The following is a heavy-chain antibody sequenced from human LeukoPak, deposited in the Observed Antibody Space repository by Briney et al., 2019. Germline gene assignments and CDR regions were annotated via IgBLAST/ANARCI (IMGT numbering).Heavy chain of an antibody. Sequence: PGGSLRLSCAASVITFSSYGMSWVRQAPGKGLEWVSSISSTGGTTYYADSVKGRFTIPRDNSKNTLYLKMNSLRAEDTAIYYCAKNGDRGAYCTGGTCYPYFYDCMDVWGKGTTVTI. CDR2: ISSTGGTT. J-gene: IGHJ6*03. CDR1: VITFSSYG. D-gene: IGHD2-15*01. V-gene: IGHV3-23*01. CDR3: AKNGDRGAYCTGGTCYPYFYDCMDV.